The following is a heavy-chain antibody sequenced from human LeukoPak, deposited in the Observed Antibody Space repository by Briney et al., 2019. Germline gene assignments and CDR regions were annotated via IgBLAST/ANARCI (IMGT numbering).Heavy chain of an antibody. J-gene: IGHJ3*01. V-gene: IGHV4-59*02. CDR1: AGFVRGHY. CDR2: VSYTARP. D-gene: IGHD3-22*01. CDR3: AGLLDNDISGGPDIFDV. Sequence: SLETLSLTCTVPAGFVRGHYWSWIRQPPGKRLEWIVYVSYTARPKYYTSFESRVTIDTSKSQFSMELTSVTSADTAVYSCAGLLDNDISGGPDIFDVWGQGTTVIVSS.